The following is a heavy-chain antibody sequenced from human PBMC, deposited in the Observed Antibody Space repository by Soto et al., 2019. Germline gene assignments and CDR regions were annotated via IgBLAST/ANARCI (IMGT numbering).Heavy chain of an antibody. CDR2: VDPGDSYI. CDR3: AILSTLRSGMDV. D-gene: IGHD3-16*02. J-gene: IGHJ6*02. CDR1: GYSFSSYW. V-gene: IGHV5-10-1*01. Sequence: GESLKIACNASGYSFSSYWIKWVRQMPGKGLEWMGRVDPGDSYINYSPSFQGHVTLSADRSISTAYLQWSSLKASDTAIYYCAILSTLRSGMDVWGQGTTVTVSS.